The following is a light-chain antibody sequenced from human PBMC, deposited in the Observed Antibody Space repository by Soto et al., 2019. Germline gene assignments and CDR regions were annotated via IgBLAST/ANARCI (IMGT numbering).Light chain of an antibody. CDR3: QQYGSLFT. CDR1: QSVNSSY. CDR2: DAS. V-gene: IGKV3D-20*01. Sequence: PATQYLSPGERATPSCAASQSVNSSYLAWYQQKPGLAPRLLIYDASSRATRIPFRSSGSGSGTDFTLTISRLEPEDCAVYYCQQYGSLFTFGQGTRLEVK. J-gene: IGKJ5*01.